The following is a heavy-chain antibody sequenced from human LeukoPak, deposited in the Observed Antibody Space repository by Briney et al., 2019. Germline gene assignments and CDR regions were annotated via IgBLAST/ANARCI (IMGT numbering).Heavy chain of an antibody. J-gene: IGHJ4*02. CDR2: ISYSGST. Sequence: SETLSLTCTVSGGSISSSSYYWSWIRQPPGTGLEWIGYISYSGSTIYNPSLKSRVTISIDTSKNQFSLKLTSVTAADTAVYYCASFHPYSGSHFDYWGQGTLVTVSS. CDR1: GGSISSSSYY. D-gene: IGHD1-26*01. CDR3: ASFHPYSGSHFDY. V-gene: IGHV4-61*01.